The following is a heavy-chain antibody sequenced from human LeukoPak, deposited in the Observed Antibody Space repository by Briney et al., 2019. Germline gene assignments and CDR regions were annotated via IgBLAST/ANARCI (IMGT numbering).Heavy chain of an antibody. J-gene: IGHJ4*02. D-gene: IGHD3-9*01. CDR1: GLSVSSNY. CDR3: ARSFYDILIGYYQYFDY. Sequence: RSLRLSCVASGLSVSSNYMSWVRQAPGKGLEWVSVIDRDGPSSTAESVKGRFTKSRDNSKNTLYIQINSLRAEDTAVYYCARSFYDILIGYYQYFDYWGQGTLVTVSS. CDR2: IDRDGPS. V-gene: IGHV3-66*01.